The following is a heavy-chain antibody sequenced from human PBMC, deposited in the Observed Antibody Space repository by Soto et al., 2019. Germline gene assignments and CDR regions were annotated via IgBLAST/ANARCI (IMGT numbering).Heavy chain of an antibody. V-gene: IGHV3-33*01. CDR2: IWYDGSNK. CDR1: GLTFSSYG. D-gene: IGHD6-13*01. CDR3: AREAEQQLVWWFDP. J-gene: IGHJ5*02. Sequence: GGSLRLSCAASGLTFSSYGMHWVRQAPGKGLEWVAVIWYDGSNKCYADSVKGRFTISRDNSKNTLYLQMNSLRAEDTAVYYCAREAEQQLVWWFDPWGQGTLVTVSS.